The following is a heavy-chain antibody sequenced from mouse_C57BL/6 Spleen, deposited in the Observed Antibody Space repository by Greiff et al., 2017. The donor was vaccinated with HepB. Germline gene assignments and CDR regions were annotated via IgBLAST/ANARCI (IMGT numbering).Heavy chain of an antibody. CDR1: GYSITSGYY. J-gene: IGHJ3*01. V-gene: IGHV3-6*01. Sequence: EVQLVESGPGLVKPSQSLSLTCSVTGYSITSGYYWNWIRQFPGNKLEWMGYISYDGSNNYNPSLKNRISITRDTSKNQFFLKLNSVTTEDTATYYCARDPTTVVAPFAYWGQGTLVTVSA. CDR3: ARDPTTVVAPFAY. CDR2: ISYDGSN. D-gene: IGHD1-1*01.